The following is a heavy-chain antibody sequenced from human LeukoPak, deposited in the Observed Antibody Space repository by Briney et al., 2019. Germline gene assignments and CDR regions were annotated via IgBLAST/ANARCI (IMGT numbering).Heavy chain of an antibody. CDR2: IYYSGSS. CDR1: GGSISSSSYY. CDR3: AREYSGYDVNWFDP. J-gene: IGHJ5*02. D-gene: IGHD5-12*01. Sequence: ASETLSLTCTVSGGSISSSSYYWGWIRQLPGKGLEWIGSIYYSGSSYYNPSLKSRVTISVDTSKNQFSLKLSSVTAADTAVYYCAREYSGYDVNWFDPWGQGTLVTVSS. V-gene: IGHV4-39*07.